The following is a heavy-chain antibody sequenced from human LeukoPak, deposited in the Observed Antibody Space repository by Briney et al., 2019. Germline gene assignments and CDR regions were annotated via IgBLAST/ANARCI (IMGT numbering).Heavy chain of an antibody. V-gene: IGHV3-48*02. CDR3: AREDGSGSFLGY. Sequence: GGSLRLCCAASGFTFRSYSMNWVRQAPGKGLEWISYISSGTTYSADSVKGRFTISRDNAKNSLYLQMDSLRDEDTAVYYCAREDGSGSFLGYWGQGTLVTVSS. CDR1: GFTFRSYS. J-gene: IGHJ4*02. CDR2: ISSGTT. D-gene: IGHD3-10*01.